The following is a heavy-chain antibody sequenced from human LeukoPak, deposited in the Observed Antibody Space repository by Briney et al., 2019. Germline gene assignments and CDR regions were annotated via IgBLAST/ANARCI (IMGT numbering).Heavy chain of an antibody. CDR2: ITYDGDTT. CDR1: GFTFSSCG. V-gene: IGHV3-30*03. J-gene: IGHJ4*02. Sequence: GGSLRLSCAASGFTFSSCGMHWVRQAPGKGLEWVAVITYDGDTTYFEDSVKGRFTVSRDNAQKSLFLQMNGLRVEDTAMYYCARDSLHNYGGTGYGYYFDYWGQGTPVTVSS. D-gene: IGHD4/OR15-4a*01. CDR3: ARDSLHNYGGTGYGYYFDY.